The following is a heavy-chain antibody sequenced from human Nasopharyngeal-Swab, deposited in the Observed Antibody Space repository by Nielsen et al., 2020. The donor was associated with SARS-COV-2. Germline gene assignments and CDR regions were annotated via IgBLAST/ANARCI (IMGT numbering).Heavy chain of an antibody. D-gene: IGHD3-3*01. V-gene: IGHV3-30*18. CDR2: ISYDGINK. Sequence: VRQMPGKGLEWVAVISYDGINKYNADSVKGRFTISRDNSKDTLYLQMNSLRPEDTAVYTCAKEGPGMFGVVGLDVWGQGTTVTVSS. J-gene: IGHJ6*02. CDR3: AKEGPGMFGVVGLDV.